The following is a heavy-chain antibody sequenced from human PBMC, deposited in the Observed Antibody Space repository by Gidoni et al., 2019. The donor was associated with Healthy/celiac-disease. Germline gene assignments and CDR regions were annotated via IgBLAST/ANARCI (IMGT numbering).Heavy chain of an antibody. CDR1: GGSISSYY. J-gene: IGHJ3*02. CDR2: IYYSGST. V-gene: IGHV4-59*08. Sequence: QVQLQESGPGLVKPSETLSLTCTVPGGSISSYYWGWIRQPPGKGLEWIGYIYYSGSTNYNPSLKSRVTISVDTSKNQFSLKLSSVTAADTAVYYCAGGVVAQWAFDIWGQGTMVTVSS. D-gene: IGHD2-15*01. CDR3: AGGVVAQWAFDI.